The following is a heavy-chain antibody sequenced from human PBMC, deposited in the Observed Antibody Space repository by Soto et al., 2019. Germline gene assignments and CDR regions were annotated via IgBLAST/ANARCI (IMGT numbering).Heavy chain of an antibody. J-gene: IGHJ6*02. CDR1: GFTFSSYA. Sequence: GGSLRLSCAASGFTFSSYAMSWVRQAPGKGLEWVSGISGSGGRTYYADSVKGRFTISRDNSKNTLYLHMNSLRAEDTVIYYCAKDFRERWPTGYYYYGMDVWGQGTTVNVSS. D-gene: IGHD1-1*01. CDR2: ISGSGGRT. CDR3: AKDFRERWPTGYYYYGMDV. V-gene: IGHV3-23*01.